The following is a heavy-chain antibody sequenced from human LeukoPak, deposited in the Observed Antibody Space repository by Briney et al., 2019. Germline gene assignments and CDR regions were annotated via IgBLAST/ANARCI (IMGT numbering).Heavy chain of an antibody. J-gene: IGHJ4*02. CDR1: GGSISSYH. CDR3: AREASYCGGDCLLDY. Sequence: SETLSLTCTVSGGSISSYHWSWIRQPPGKGLEWIGRIYTSGSTNYNPSLKSRLTMSVDTSKNQFSLKLTSVTAADTAVYYCAREASYCGGDCLLDYWGQGTLVTVSS. CDR2: IYTSGST. D-gene: IGHD2-21*01. V-gene: IGHV4-4*07.